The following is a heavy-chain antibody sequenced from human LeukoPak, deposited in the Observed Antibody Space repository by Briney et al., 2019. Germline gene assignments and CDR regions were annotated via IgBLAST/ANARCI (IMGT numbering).Heavy chain of an antibody. V-gene: IGHV4-59*01. CDR2: IYYSGST. CDR3: VREVFAYMDV. Sequence: PSETLSLTCTVSGGSISSYYWSWIRQPPGKGLEWIGYIYYSGSTNYNPSLKSRVTISVDTSKNQFSLKLSSVTAADTAVYYCVREVFAYMDVWGKGTTVTVSS. CDR1: GGSISSYY. J-gene: IGHJ6*03.